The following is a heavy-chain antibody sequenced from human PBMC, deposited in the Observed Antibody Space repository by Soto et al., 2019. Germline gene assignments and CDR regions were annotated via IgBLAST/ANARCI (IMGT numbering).Heavy chain of an antibody. D-gene: IGHD6-13*01. Sequence: ASETLSLTCAVSGDSISRGGYSWTWIRQPPGKALEWIGNIYDSGSTSYNPSLKSRVTISVDTSKNQFSLRLTPVTAADTAVYFCARGRSPYYDYGMDVWGQGNTVTVSS. CDR2: IYDSGST. CDR3: ARGRSPYYDYGMDV. V-gene: IGHV4-30-2*01. CDR1: GDSISRGGYS. J-gene: IGHJ6*02.